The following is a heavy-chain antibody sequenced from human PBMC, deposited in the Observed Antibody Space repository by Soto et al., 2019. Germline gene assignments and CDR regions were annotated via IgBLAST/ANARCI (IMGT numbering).Heavy chain of an antibody. V-gene: IGHV3-9*01. J-gene: IGHJ4*02. Sequence: EVQLVESGGGLVQPGRSLRLSCAASGFTFDDYAMHWVRQAPGKGLEWVSGISWNSGSIGYADSVKGRFTISRDNAKNSLNLQMNSLRAEDTALYYCAKDLDYWGQGTLVTVSS. CDR3: AKDLDY. CDR1: GFTFDDYA. CDR2: ISWNSGSI.